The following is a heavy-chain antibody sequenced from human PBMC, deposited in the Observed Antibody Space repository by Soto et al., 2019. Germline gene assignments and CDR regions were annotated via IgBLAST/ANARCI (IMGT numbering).Heavy chain of an antibody. Sequence: DVQLLESGGGLVQPGGSLTLSCAASGFTFSTYAMHWVRQAPGKGLEWVSTIKARGERTFYLDSVRGRFTISRDNSKDTLYLQMTSLRVEDTALYHCVKGGASYTSCGYANWGQGMLVTVSS. D-gene: IGHD6-13*01. CDR2: IKARGERT. J-gene: IGHJ4*02. CDR1: GFTFSTYA. CDR3: VKGGASYTSCGYAN. V-gene: IGHV3-23*01.